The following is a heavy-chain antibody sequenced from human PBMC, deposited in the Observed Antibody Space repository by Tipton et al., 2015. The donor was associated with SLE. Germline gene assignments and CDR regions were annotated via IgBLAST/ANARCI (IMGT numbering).Heavy chain of an antibody. V-gene: IGHV3-23*03. Sequence: SLRLSCAASGFTLSNYAMNWVRQAPGKGLEWVSVVYAGGSTSYADSVKGRFTISRDNAKKSVDLQMNSLRAEDTAIYYCTRGGGAGSPVLYYFDYWGQGTLVTVSS. D-gene: IGHD3-10*01. J-gene: IGHJ4*02. CDR1: GFTLSNYA. CDR2: VYAGGST. CDR3: TRGGGAGSPVLYYFDY.